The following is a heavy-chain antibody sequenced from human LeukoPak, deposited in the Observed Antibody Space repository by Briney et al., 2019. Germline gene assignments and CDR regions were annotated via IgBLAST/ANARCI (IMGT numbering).Heavy chain of an antibody. D-gene: IGHD3-10*01. CDR1: GFTFSSYA. V-gene: IGHV3-23*01. Sequence: GGSLRLSCAASGFTFSSYAMSWVRQAPGKGLEWVSAISGSGGSTYYADPVKGRFTISRDNSKNTLYVQMNSLRAEDTAVYYCAKELMVRGVKYYYFCGRDVWGQGPT. CDR2: ISGSGGST. CDR3: AKELMVRGVKYYYFCGRDV. J-gene: IGHJ6*02.